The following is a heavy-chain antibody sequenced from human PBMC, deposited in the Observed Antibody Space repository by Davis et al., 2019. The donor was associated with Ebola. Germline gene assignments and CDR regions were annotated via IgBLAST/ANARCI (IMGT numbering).Heavy chain of an antibody. CDR2: IWYDGSNK. V-gene: IGHV3-33*08. CDR3: ARDSWFGDYYYYMDV. Sequence: PGGSLRLSCAASGFTFSSYGMHWVRQAPGKGLEWVAVIWYDGSNKYYADSVKGRFTISRDNSKNTLYLQMNSLRAEDTAVYYCARDSWFGDYYYYMDVWGKGTTVTVSS. J-gene: IGHJ6*03. D-gene: IGHD3-10*01. CDR1: GFTFSSYG.